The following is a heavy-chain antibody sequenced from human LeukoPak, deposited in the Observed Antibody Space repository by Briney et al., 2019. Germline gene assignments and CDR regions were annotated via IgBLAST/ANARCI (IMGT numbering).Heavy chain of an antibody. J-gene: IGHJ4*02. CDR2: ISYDGANK. D-gene: IGHD3-9*01. CDR1: GFTFSHYG. CDR3: ARGAYYNILTGYRGEILGFDY. V-gene: IGHV3-30*03. Sequence: GGSLRLSCAASGFTFSHYGMHWVRQAPGKGLEWVAVISYDGANKYYADSVKGRFTISRDNSKNTLYLQMNSLRAEDTAVYYCARGAYYNILTGYRGEILGFDYWGQGTLVTVSS.